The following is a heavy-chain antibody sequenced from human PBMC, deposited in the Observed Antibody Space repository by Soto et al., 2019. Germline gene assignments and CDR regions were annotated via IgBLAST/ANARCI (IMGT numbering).Heavy chain of an antibody. CDR1: SDSSSRHY. V-gene: IGHV4-59*11. Sequence: SETLSLTCTVSSDSSSRHYCNWSRHPPGKGLQWIGYISYSGNTHYNPSLQSRVSLSIDTSKNQLSLNLSSVTAADSAVYYCARGNGWAKFGYWRRGTLESVSS. D-gene: IGHD6-19*01. J-gene: IGHJ4*02. CDR2: ISYSGNT. CDR3: ARGNGWAKFGY.